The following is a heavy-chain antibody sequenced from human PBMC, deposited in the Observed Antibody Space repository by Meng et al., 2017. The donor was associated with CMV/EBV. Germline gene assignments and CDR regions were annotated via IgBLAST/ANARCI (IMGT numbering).Heavy chain of an antibody. Sequence: GEALKISCAASGFTFSSYWMGWVRQAPGRGLEWVANIKQDGGEKYYVDSVKGRFTISRDNAKNSLYLQMNSLRDEDTAVYYCARDRQWLRFLWSYGMDVWGQGTTVTVSS. CDR1: GFTFSSYW. V-gene: IGHV3-7*01. J-gene: IGHJ6*02. CDR3: ARDRQWLRFLWSYGMDV. CDR2: IKQDGGEK. D-gene: IGHD5-12*01.